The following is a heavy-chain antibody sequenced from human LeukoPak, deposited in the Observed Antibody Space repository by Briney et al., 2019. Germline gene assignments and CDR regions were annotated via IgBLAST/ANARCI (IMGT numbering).Heavy chain of an antibody. D-gene: IGHD3-22*01. CDR3: AKDILHEFYYDSSGYYF. CDR2: INWNGGST. V-gene: IGHV3-20*04. J-gene: IGHJ4*02. CDR1: GFTFDDYG. Sequence: GGSLRLSCAASGFTFDDYGMSWVRQAPGKGLEWVSGINWNGGSTGYADSVKGRFTISRDNAKNSLYLQMNSLRAEDTALYYCAKDILHEFYYDSSGYYFGGQGTLVTVSS.